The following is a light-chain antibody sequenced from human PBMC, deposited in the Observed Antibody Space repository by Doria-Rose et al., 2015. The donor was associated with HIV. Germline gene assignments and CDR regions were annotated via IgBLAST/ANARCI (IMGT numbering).Light chain of an antibody. J-gene: IGKJ2*01. CDR2: KAS. V-gene: IGKV1-5*03. Sequence: DIQMTQSPSTLSASVGDRVTITCRASQSIRSWLAWYQQKPGKAPNLLIYKASSLESGVPSRFSGSGSGTEFTLTISSLQPDDFATYYCQQYNSYLSFGQGTKLEIK. CDR3: QQYNSYLS. CDR1: QSIRSW.